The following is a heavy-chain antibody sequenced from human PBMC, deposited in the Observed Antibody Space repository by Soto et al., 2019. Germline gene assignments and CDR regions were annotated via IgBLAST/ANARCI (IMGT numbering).Heavy chain of an antibody. Sequence: PSETLSLTCAVSGGTIHSGGSSWSWIRQPPGKGLEWVGYIYHSGSTSYNPSLKSRATISLDTSDNLFSLRLTSVTAADTAVYYCARGALLDPWGQGTLVTVSS. CDR2: IYHSGST. J-gene: IGHJ5*02. D-gene: IGHD3-16*01. V-gene: IGHV4-30-2*01. CDR3: ARGALLDP. CDR1: GGTIHSGGSS.